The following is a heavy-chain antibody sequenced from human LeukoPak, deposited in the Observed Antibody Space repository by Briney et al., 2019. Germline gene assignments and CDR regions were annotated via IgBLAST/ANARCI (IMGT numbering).Heavy chain of an antibody. D-gene: IGHD3-9*01. Sequence: SEPLSLTCTVSGGSISSYYCSWLRHPPGEGLVGLGYMYFCWSTNFNPSLKRPIPLPVETSKNHFFFKLKSVTAAGSALYYFGRSRDILTGDYYYYYGMDVWGQGTTVTVSS. V-gene: IGHV4-59*13. CDR2: MYFCWST. CDR3: GRSRDILTGDYYYYYGMDV. J-gene: IGHJ6*02. CDR1: GGSISSYY.